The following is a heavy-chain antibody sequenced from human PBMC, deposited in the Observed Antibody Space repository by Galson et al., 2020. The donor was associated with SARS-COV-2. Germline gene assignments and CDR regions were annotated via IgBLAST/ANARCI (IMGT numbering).Heavy chain of an antibody. CDR2: FDPEDGET. V-gene: IGHV1-24*01. D-gene: IGHD6-13*01. CDR1: GYTLTELS. Sequence: ASVKVSCKVSGYTLTELSMHWLRQAPGKGLEWMGGFDPEDGETIYAQKFQGRVTMTEDTSTDTAYMELSSLRSEDTAVYYCATAPGIAAAGTGWFDPWGQGTLVTVSS. CDR3: ATAPGIAAAGTGWFDP. J-gene: IGHJ5*02.